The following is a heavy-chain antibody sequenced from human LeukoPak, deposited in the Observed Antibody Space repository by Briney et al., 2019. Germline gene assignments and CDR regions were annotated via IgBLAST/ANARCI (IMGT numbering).Heavy chain of an antibody. CDR3: ARFRPHGYYDTFDI. J-gene: IGHJ3*02. Sequence: ASVKVSCKASGYTFTSYAMNWVRQAPGQGLEWMGWINTNSGDPTYAQGFTGRFVFSLDTSVSTAYLQISSLRAEDTAVYYCARFRPHGYYDTFDIWGQGTMVTVS. D-gene: IGHD5-18*01. V-gene: IGHV7-4-1*02. CDR1: GYTFTSYA. CDR2: INTNSGDP.